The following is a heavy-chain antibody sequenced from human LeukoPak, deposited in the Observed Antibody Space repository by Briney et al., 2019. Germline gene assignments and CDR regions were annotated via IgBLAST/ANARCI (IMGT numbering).Heavy chain of an antibody. D-gene: IGHD2-21*02. J-gene: IGHJ4*02. Sequence: GESLRLSCAASGFTFSSYAMNWVRQAPGKGLEWVSAITGSGGSTYYADSVKGRFTISRDNSKNTLFLQMNSLRAEDTAVYYCAKDRAQGDPTYYFDYWGQGTLVTVSS. CDR3: AKDRAQGDPTYYFDY. CDR1: GFTFSSYA. V-gene: IGHV3-23*01. CDR2: ITGSGGST.